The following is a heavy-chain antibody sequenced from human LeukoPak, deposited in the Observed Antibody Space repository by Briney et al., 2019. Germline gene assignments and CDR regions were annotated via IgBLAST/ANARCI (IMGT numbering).Heavy chain of an antibody. CDR1: GGSISGYY. Sequence: SETLSLTCTVSGGSISGYYWSWIRQPPGKGLEWIGYIYYSGSTNYNPSLKSRVTISVDTSKNQFSLKLSSVTAADTAVYYCARAPLPHLAYCGGDCYYYFDYWGQGTLVTVSS. J-gene: IGHJ4*02. D-gene: IGHD2-21*02. V-gene: IGHV4-59*01. CDR3: ARAPLPHLAYCGGDCYYYFDY. CDR2: IYYSGST.